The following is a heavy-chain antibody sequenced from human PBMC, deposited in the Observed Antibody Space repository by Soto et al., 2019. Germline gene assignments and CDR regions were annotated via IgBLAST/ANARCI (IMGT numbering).Heavy chain of an antibody. CDR2: TYHSGIT. CDR1: GYSMSSGYF. J-gene: IGHJ5*02. D-gene: IGHD3-22*01. Sequence: SETLSLTFAVSGYSMSSGYFWGWIRQPPGKGLEWIGSTYHSGITHYAPSLQSRLTIAVDTSKNQFSLKVRSVTAADTAVYYCARERRQWLLLASLRSWFYPWGQGILVTVSS. V-gene: IGHV4-38-2*02. CDR3: ARERRQWLLLASLRSWFYP.